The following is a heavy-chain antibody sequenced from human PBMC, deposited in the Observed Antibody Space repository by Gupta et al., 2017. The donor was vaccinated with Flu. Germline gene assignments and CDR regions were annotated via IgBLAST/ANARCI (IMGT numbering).Heavy chain of an antibody. D-gene: IGHD2-21*01. CDR3: ARDHCGDSRCYSDY. Sequence: QVRLVQSGAEVKKPGASVTVSCRASGYTFTDYYMHWVRQAPGQGLEWMGWINPNSGATNYAPKFQDRVTLTRDTSISTAYMELSRLRSDDTAVYYCARDHCGDSRCYSDYWGQGTLVTVSS. V-gene: IGHV1-2*02. CDR2: INPNSGAT. J-gene: IGHJ4*02. CDR1: GYTFTDYY.